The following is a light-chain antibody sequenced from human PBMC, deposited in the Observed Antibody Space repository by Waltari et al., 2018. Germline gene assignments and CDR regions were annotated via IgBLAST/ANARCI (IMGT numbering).Light chain of an antibody. Sequence: SYELTQPPSVSVAPGQTARITCDGDKIGSKNVHWYQHKPGQAPVLVVDDDGDRPSGIPERFSGSNSGNTAALTISRVDAGDEAEDYCQVWDSGSDHYVFGTVTKVTVL. CDR2: DDG. CDR1: KIGSKN. V-gene: IGLV3-21*02. CDR3: QVWDSGSDHYV. J-gene: IGLJ1*01.